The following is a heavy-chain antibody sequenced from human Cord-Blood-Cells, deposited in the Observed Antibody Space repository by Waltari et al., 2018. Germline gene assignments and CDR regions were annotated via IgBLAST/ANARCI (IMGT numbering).Heavy chain of an antibody. CDR1: GGSISSSSYY. Sequence: QLQLQESGPGLVKPSETLSLTCTVSGGSISSSSYYWGWIRQPPGKGLEWIGSIYYRGSTYYNPSLKSRVTISVDTSKNQFSLKLSSVTAADTAVYYCARQSSSWYVNAFDIWGQGTMVTVSS. V-gene: IGHV4-39*01. CDR2: IYYRGST. CDR3: ARQSSSWYVNAFDI. J-gene: IGHJ3*02. D-gene: IGHD6-13*01.